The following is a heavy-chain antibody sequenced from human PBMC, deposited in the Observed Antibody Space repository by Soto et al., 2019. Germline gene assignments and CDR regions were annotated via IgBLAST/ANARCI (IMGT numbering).Heavy chain of an antibody. CDR3: AKPKSSTIFGVVYFDY. Sequence: EVQLLESGGGLVQPGGSLRLSCAASGFTFSSYAMSWVRQAPGKGLEWVSAISGSGGSTYYADSVKGRFTISRDNSKNTLYLQMNSLRAEDTAVYYCAKPKSSTIFGVVYFDYWGQGTLVTVSS. D-gene: IGHD3-3*01. CDR1: GFTFSSYA. V-gene: IGHV3-23*01. CDR2: ISGSGGST. J-gene: IGHJ4*02.